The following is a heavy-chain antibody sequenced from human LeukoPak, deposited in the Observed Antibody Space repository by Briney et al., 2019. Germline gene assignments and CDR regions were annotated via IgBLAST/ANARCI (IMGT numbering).Heavy chain of an antibody. D-gene: IGHD5-12*01. J-gene: IGHJ4*02. Sequence: PGGSLXLSCAASGFTFSSSGMHWVRQAPGKGLEWVAFISYDGSNRYYADSVKGRFTISRDNSKNTLYLQMNRLRAEDTAVYYCGRGRPRGYSGYVIDYWGQGTPITVSS. V-gene: IGHV3-30*02. CDR3: GRGRPRGYSGYVIDY. CDR2: ISYDGSNR. CDR1: GFTFSSSG.